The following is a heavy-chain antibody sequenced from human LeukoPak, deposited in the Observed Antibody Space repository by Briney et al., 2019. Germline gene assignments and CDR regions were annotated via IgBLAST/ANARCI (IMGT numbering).Heavy chain of an antibody. V-gene: IGHV3-33*01. Sequence: GGSLRLSCAASGFTFSSYGMHWVRQAPGKGLEWVAVIWYDGSNKYYADSVKGRFTISRGNSKNTLYLQMNSLRAEDTAVYYCARMGGPSLSDAFDIWGQGTMVTVSS. D-gene: IGHD2-15*01. CDR2: IWYDGSNK. CDR1: GFTFSSYG. CDR3: ARMGGPSLSDAFDI. J-gene: IGHJ3*02.